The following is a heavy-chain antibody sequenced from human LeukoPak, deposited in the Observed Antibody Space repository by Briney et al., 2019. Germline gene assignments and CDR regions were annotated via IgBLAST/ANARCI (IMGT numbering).Heavy chain of an antibody. J-gene: IGHJ4*01. CDR2: IRQDGSEK. V-gene: IGHV3-7*01. Sequence: GGSLRLSCEVSGFTFTDYWMNWVRQAPGKGPEWVASIRQDGSEKTYVDSVKGRFTISRDNTKNSLSLQLNGLRAEDTAVYYCARDGTAAGLYFDLWGRGTLVTVSS. CDR3: ARDGTAAGLYFDL. CDR1: GFTFTDYW. D-gene: IGHD6-13*01.